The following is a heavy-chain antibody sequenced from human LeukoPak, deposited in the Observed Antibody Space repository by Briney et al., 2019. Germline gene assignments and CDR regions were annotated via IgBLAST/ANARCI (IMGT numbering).Heavy chain of an antibody. CDR1: GFTFSSYV. CDR2: ISGNGANP. D-gene: IGHD3-3*01. J-gene: IGHJ4*02. V-gene: IGHV3-23*01. CDR3: ANSRGDFWSVYHFDS. Sequence: QTGGSLRLSCAASGFTFSSYVMSWVRQAPGRSLEWVSGISGNGANPYYIDSVKGRFTISRDNSKNTLYLQVNSLRAEDTAIYYCANSRGDFWSVYHFDSWGQGTLVTVSS.